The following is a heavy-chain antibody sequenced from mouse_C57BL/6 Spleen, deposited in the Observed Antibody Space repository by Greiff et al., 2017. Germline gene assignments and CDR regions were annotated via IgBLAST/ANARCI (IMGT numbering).Heavy chain of an antibody. D-gene: IGHD4-1*01. J-gene: IGHJ2*01. CDR3: ARDLLGRGYFDY. V-gene: IGHV5-16*01. CDR2: INYDGGST. Sequence: EVMLVESEGGLVQPGSSMKLSCTASGFTFSDYYMAWVRQVPEKGLEWVANINYDGGSTYYLDSLKSRFIISRDNATNILYLQMSSLKSEDTATYYCARDLLGRGYFDYWGQGTTLTVSS. CDR1: GFTFSDYY.